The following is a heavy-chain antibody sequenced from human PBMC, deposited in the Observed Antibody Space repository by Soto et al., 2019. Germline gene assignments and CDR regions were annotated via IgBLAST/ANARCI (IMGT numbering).Heavy chain of an antibody. CDR3: AKDKAWYYYGSGLGRGMDV. J-gene: IGHJ6*02. V-gene: IGHV3-23*01. D-gene: IGHD3-10*01. CDR1: GFTFSSYA. CDR2: ISGSGGGT. Sequence: GGSLRLSCAASGFTFSSYAMSWVRQAPGKGLEWVSAISGSGGGTYYADSVKGRFTISRDNSKNTLYLQMNSLRAEDTAVYYCAKDKAWYYYGSGLGRGMDVWGQGTTVTVSS.